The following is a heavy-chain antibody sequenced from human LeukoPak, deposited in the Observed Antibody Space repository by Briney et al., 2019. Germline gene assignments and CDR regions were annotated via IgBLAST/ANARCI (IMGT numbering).Heavy chain of an antibody. CDR3: ANLDIAVAGTEETIDY. Sequence: GGSXRRSXAAXXXXFXSYAMSWVRQSPGKGLEWVSAISGSGGSTYYADSVKGRFTISRDNSKNTLYLQMNSLRAEDTAVYYCANLDIAVAGTEETIDYWGQGTLVTVSS. CDR1: XXXFXSYA. D-gene: IGHD6-19*01. V-gene: IGHV3-23*01. CDR2: ISGSGGST. J-gene: IGHJ4*02.